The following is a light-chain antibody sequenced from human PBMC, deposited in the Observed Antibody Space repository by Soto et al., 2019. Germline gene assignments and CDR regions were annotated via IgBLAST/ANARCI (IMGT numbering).Light chain of an antibody. CDR3: QQYNTYPWT. CDR2: KAS. Sequence: DIQMTQSPATLSASVGDRVTVTCRAGQSISTSLAWYQHKSGKAPKLLIYKASSLQTGVPSRFSGSGSGTAFTLTISNLQPDDFATYFCQQYNTYPWTFGQGTKVEIK. CDR1: QSISTS. V-gene: IGKV1-5*03. J-gene: IGKJ1*01.